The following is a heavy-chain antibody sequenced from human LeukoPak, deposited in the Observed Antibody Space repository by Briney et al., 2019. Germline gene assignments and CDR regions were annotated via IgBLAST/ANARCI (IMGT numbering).Heavy chain of an antibody. D-gene: IGHD3-22*01. V-gene: IGHV4-39*01. J-gene: IGHJ3*02. CDR3: ARRYYDSSGYPRSRYAFDI. CDR1: GGSISGSSYS. CDR2: IFYIGST. Sequence: SETLSLTCTVSGGSISGSSYSGGWIPNPPGKGLGGMGRIFYIGSTYYNPSLKSRVTISVDTSKNQFSLKLSSVTAADTAVYYCARRYYDSSGYPRSRYAFDIWGQGTMVTVPS.